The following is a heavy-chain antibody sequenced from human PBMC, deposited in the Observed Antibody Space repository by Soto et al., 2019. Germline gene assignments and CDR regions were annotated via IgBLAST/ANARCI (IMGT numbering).Heavy chain of an antibody. CDR2: IIPIFGTA. CDR1: GGTFSSYA. V-gene: IGHV1-69*01. Sequence: QVQLVQSGAEVKKPGSSVKVSCKASGGTFSSYAISWVRQAPGQGLEWMGGIIPIFGTANYAQKFQGRVTITADESTSTAYMELSSLRSEDTAVYYCARAPFIAAAGDFMGYYYYGMDVWAQGTTVTVSS. D-gene: IGHD6-13*01. J-gene: IGHJ6*02. CDR3: ARAPFIAAAGDFMGYYYYGMDV.